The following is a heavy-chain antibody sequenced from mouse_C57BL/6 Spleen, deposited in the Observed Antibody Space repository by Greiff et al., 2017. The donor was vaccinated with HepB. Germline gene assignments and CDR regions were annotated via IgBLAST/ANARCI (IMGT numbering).Heavy chain of an antibody. D-gene: IGHD2-2*01. V-gene: IGHV5S21*01. J-gene: IGHJ1*03. CDR2: ISSGGDYI. Sequence: EVHLVESGEGLVKPGGSLKLSCAASGFTFSSYAMSWVRQTPEKRLAWVAYISSGGDYIYYADTVKGRFTISRDNARNTLYLQMSSLKSEDTAMYYCTSRWLQGYFDVWGTGTTVTVSS. CDR1: GFTFSSYA. CDR3: TSRWLQGYFDV.